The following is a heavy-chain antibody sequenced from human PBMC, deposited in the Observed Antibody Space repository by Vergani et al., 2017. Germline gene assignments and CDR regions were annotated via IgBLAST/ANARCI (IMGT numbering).Heavy chain of an antibody. D-gene: IGHD2-2*02. CDR3: ATIGYRRWGYYFDY. CDR1: GDSISSNNC. CDR2: ICHTEDT. V-gene: IGHV4-4*03. Sequence: QVQLQESGPGLVKHPGTLSLTCAVSGDSISSNNCWTRVRPPPVKGLEWIGEICHTEDTKYSPSLKSRVTVSVDESRNLFSLRLNSVTAADTAVYYCATIGYRRWGYYFDYWGQGILVTVSS. J-gene: IGHJ4*02.